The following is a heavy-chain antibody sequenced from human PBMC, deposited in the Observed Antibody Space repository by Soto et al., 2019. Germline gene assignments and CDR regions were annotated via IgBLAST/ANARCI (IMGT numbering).Heavy chain of an antibody. CDR3: AKGSWVRDPTIYYYYDGMDV. V-gene: IGHV3-23*01. CDR1: GFTFSSYA. J-gene: IGHJ6*02. D-gene: IGHD3-10*01. Sequence: EVQLLESGGGLVQPGGSLRLSCAASGFTFSSYAMSWVRQAPGKGLEWVSAISGSGGSTYYADSVKGRFTISRDNSKNTLYLQMNSLRAEDTAVYYCAKGSWVRDPTIYYYYDGMDVWGQGTTVTVSS. CDR2: ISGSGGST.